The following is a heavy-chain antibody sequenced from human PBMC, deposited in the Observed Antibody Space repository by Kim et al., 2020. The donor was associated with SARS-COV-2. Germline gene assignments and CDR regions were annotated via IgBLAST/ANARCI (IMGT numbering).Heavy chain of an antibody. D-gene: IGHD6-19*01. CDR3: ARDFWGGTWLGGWFDP. CDR1: GYTFTSYA. V-gene: IGHV1-3*01. CDR2: INVGNGNT. J-gene: IGHJ5*02. Sequence: ASVKVSCKASGYTFTSYAMHWVRQAPGQRLEWMGWINVGNGNTKYSQKFQGRVTITRDTSASTAYMELSSLRSEDTAVYYCARDFWGGTWLGGWFDPWGQGTLVTVSS.